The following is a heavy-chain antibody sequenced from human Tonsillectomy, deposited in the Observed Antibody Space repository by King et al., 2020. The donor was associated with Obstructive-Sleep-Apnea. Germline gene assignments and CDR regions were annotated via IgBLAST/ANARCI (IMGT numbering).Heavy chain of an antibody. CDR1: ASPLMIMP. CDR2: SWDGGST. J-gene: IGHJ6*02. V-gene: IGHV3-43D*03. D-gene: IGHD6-13*01. CDR3: AKDSAAAADIGNYYYYGMDV. Sequence: QLVRLGESWYSLGGPCDSPVQPLASPLMIMPCTGSVKLRGRVWSGSLFSWDGGSTYYADSVKGRFTISRDNSKNSLYLQMNSLRAEDTALYYCAKDSAAAADIGNYYYYGMDVWGQGTTVTVSS.